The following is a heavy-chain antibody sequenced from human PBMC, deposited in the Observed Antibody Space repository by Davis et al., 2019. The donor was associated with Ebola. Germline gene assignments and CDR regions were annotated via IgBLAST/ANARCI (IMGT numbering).Heavy chain of an antibody. D-gene: IGHD3-22*01. J-gene: IGHJ6*02. Sequence: GGSLRLSCAASGFTVSSNYMRRVRQAPGKGLEWVSVIYSGGSTYYADSVKGRFTISRDNSKNTLYLQMNSLKAEDTAVYYCAREGISSGYSSLYYYGMYVWGQGTTVTVSS. V-gene: IGHV3-66*01. CDR3: AREGISSGYSSLYYYGMYV. CDR2: IYSGGST. CDR1: GFTVSSNY.